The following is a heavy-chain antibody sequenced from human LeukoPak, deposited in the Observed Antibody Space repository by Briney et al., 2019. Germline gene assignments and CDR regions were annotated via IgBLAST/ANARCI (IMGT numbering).Heavy chain of an antibody. D-gene: IGHD3-10*01. J-gene: IGHJ4*02. CDR1: GASFCGYY. CDR3: ASGGRITMVRGVY. V-gene: IGHV4-34*01. Sequence: SETLSLTCAVYGASFCGYYWSWIRQPPGKGLEWIGEINHSGSTNYNPSLKSRVTISVDTSKNQFSLKLSSVTAADTAVYYCASGGRITMVRGVYWGQGTLVTVSS. CDR2: INHSGST.